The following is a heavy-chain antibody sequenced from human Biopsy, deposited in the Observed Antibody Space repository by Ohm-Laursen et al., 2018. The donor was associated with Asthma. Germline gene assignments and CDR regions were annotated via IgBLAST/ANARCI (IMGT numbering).Heavy chain of an antibody. J-gene: IGHJ3*02. Sequence: SLRLSCAALGFTFSSYCMHWVRHAPGKGLVWVSRINTDGRTTSYADSVKGRFTISRDNAKLYLQMNSLRDEDTAVYYCVRDGTDDAFDIWGQGTVVSVSS. CDR1: GFTFSSYC. V-gene: IGHV3-74*01. CDR2: INTDGRTT. CDR3: VRDGTDDAFDI. D-gene: IGHD1-1*01.